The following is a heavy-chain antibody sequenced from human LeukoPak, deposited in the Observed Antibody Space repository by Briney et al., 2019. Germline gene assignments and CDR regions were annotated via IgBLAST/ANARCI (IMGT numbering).Heavy chain of an antibody. CDR2: VYYSGDS. Sequence: KPSKTLSLTCSVSGGSTSGFYWSWIRQPPGKGLEWIGYVYYSGDSNYNPSLKSRVSMSLDTSKNQVSLRLSSVTAADTAVYYCARHPFSTPFDYWGRGTLVTVSS. V-gene: IGHV4-59*08. CDR3: ARHPFSTPFDY. J-gene: IGHJ4*02. CDR1: GGSTSGFY.